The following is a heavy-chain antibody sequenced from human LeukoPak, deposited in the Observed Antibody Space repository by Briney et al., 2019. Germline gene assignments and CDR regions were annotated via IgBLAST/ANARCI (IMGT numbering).Heavy chain of an antibody. V-gene: IGHV3-7*05. D-gene: IGHD6-6*01. CDR1: GFTSSSYW. CDR2: IKQDGSEK. J-gene: IGHJ6*02. CDR3: ARDPYSSTWSYGMDV. Sequence: PGGSLRLSCAASGFTSSSYWMSWVRQAPGKGLEWVANIKQDGSEKVYVDSVRGRFTISRDNAKNSLFLQMNTLRAEDTAVYYCARDPYSSTWSYGMDVWGQGTTVTVSS.